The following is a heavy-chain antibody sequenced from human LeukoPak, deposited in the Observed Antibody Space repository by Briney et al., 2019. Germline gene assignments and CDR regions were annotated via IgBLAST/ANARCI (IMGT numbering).Heavy chain of an antibody. J-gene: IGHJ4*02. CDR1: EFTFSSYA. Sequence: GGSLRLSCAASEFTFSSYAMSWVRKAPGKGLEWVSTISGSGDSTYYADSVKGRFTISRDNSKNTLYLQMNSLRAEDTAVYYCASRITIFGVVFPPFDYWGQGTLVTVSS. V-gene: IGHV3-23*01. CDR2: ISGSGDST. D-gene: IGHD3-3*01. CDR3: ASRITIFGVVFPPFDY.